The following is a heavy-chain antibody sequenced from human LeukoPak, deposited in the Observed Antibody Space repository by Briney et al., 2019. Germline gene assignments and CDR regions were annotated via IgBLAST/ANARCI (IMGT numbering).Heavy chain of an antibody. J-gene: IGHJ5*02. Sequence: GGSLRLSCAASGFTFSSYAMSWVRQAPGKGLEWVSAISGSGGSTYYADSVKGRFTISRDNSKNTLYLQMNSLRAEDTAVYHCAKDFGYDFWSSVWFDPWGQGTLVTVSS. V-gene: IGHV3-23*01. CDR1: GFTFSSYA. CDR3: AKDFGYDFWSSVWFDP. D-gene: IGHD3-3*01. CDR2: ISGSGGST.